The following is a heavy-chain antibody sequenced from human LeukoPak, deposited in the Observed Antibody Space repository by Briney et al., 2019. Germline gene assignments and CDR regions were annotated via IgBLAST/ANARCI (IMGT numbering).Heavy chain of an antibody. CDR1: GYTFTSYY. CDR3: ARDHRPSYDSSDYYYPGEY. CDR2: INPSCGTT. Sequence: ASVKVSCKASGYTFTSYYIHWVRQAPGQGLEWMAIINPSCGTTSYAQKFQGRLTMTRDTSTSTVYMELSSLRSEDTAVYYRARDHRPSYDSSDYYYPGEYWGQGTLVTVSS. V-gene: IGHV1-46*01. J-gene: IGHJ4*02. D-gene: IGHD3-22*01.